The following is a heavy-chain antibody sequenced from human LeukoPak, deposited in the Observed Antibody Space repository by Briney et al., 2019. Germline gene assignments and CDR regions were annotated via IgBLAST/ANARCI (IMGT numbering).Heavy chain of an antibody. V-gene: IGHV3-74*01. J-gene: IGHJ4*02. CDR3: ARVGGYDPFDY. D-gene: IGHD5-12*01. CDR1: GFIFSSYW. CDR2: INSDGSST. Sequence: GGSLRVSCAASGFIFSSYWMHWVRQAPGKGLVWVSRINSDGSSTSYADSVKGRFTISRDNAKNTLYLQMNSLRAVDTAVYYCARVGGYDPFDYWGQGTLVTVSS.